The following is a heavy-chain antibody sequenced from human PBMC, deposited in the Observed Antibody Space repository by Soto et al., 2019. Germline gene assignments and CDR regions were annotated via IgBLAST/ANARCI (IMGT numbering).Heavy chain of an antibody. D-gene: IGHD3-22*01. Sequence: QVQLQESGPGLVKPSQTLSLTCIVSGVSINSGDDYWSWIRQPPGKGLEWIGYIYSSGSTYYNPSLSSRVTISADTSKNQFSLKLTSVTAAGTAVYYCARGGGYDCWGQGALVTVSS. V-gene: IGHV4-30-4*01. CDR1: GVSINSGDDY. J-gene: IGHJ4*02. CDR3: ARGGGYDC. CDR2: IYSSGST.